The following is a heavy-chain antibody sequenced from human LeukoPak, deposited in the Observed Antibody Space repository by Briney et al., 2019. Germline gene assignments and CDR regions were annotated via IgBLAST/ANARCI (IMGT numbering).Heavy chain of an antibody. Sequence: GESLKISCKGSGCSFTSYWIGWVRQMPGKGLEWMGIIYPGDSDTRYSPSFQGQVTISADKSISTAYLQWSSLKASDTAMYYCASLSYYDILTGYYGEAYFDYWGQGTLVTVSS. J-gene: IGHJ4*02. D-gene: IGHD3-9*01. CDR1: GCSFTSYW. V-gene: IGHV5-51*01. CDR2: IYPGDSDT. CDR3: ASLSYYDILTGYYGEAYFDY.